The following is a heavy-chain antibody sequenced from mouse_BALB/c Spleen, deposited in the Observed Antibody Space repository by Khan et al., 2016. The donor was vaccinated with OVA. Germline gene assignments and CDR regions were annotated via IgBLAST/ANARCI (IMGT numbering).Heavy chain of an antibody. CDR1: GYTFTSYY. CDR3: TRSGCGAFAY. Sequence: VQLQESGAELVKPGASVRLSCKASGYTFTSYYLYWVKQRPGHGLEWIGDINPSYGGTNFNENFKTKATLTVDKSSSTAYMQLSSLTSEDSAVYYGTRSGCGAFAYWGQGTLVTVSA. D-gene: IGHD1-1*02. CDR2: INPSYGGT. V-gene: IGHV1S81*02. J-gene: IGHJ3*01.